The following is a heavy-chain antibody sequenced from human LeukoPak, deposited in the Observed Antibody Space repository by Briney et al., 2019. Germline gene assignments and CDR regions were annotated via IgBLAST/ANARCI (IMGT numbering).Heavy chain of an antibody. Sequence: PGRSLRLSCAASGFTFDDYAMHWVRHAPGKGLEGVSGISWNSGSIVYADSVKGRFTISRDNAKNSLYLQMNSLRAEDTALYYCAKDIAYGSGIDYWGQGTLVTVSS. D-gene: IGHD3-10*01. CDR2: ISWNSGSI. CDR3: AKDIAYGSGIDY. V-gene: IGHV3-9*01. CDR1: GFTFDDYA. J-gene: IGHJ4*02.